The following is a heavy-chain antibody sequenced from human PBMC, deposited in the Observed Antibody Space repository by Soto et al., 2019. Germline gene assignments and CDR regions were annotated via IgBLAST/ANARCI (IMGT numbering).Heavy chain of an antibody. CDR2: IIPIFGTA. CDR3: ARDREGYSSSWYSGWFDP. CDR1: GGTFSSYA. V-gene: IGHV1-69*13. Sequence: ASVKVSCKASGGTFSSYAISWVRQAPGQGLEWMGGIIPIFGTANYAQKFQGRVTITADESTSTAYMELSSLGSEDTAVYYCARDREGYSSSWYSGWFDPWGQGTLVTVSS. J-gene: IGHJ5*02. D-gene: IGHD6-13*01.